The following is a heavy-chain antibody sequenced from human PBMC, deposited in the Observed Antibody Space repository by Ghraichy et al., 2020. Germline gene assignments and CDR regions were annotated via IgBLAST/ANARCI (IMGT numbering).Heavy chain of an antibody. J-gene: IGHJ4*02. CDR1: GFTFSSYS. Sequence: GGSLRLSCAASGFTFSSYSMNWVRQAPGKGLEWVSSISSSSSYIYYADSVKGRFTISRDNAKNSLYLQMNSLRAEDTAVYYCARDLEDSSSSFGYWGQGTLVTVSS. CDR2: ISSSSSYI. CDR3: ARDLEDSSSSFGY. D-gene: IGHD6-6*01. V-gene: IGHV3-21*01.